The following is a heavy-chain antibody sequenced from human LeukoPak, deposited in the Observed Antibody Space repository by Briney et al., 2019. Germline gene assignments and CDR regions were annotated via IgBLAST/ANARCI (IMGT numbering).Heavy chain of an antibody. Sequence: GGSLRLSCAASGFTFSSYGMHWARQAPGKGLEWVAVIWDDGSSKYYGDSVKGRFTTSRDNSKNTLYLQMNSLRAEDTAVYYCAKPTRGSGSFLIDFWGQGTLVTVSS. CDR3: AKPTRGSGSFLIDF. D-gene: IGHD1-26*01. V-gene: IGHV3-33*06. J-gene: IGHJ4*02. CDR2: IWDDGSSK. CDR1: GFTFSSYG.